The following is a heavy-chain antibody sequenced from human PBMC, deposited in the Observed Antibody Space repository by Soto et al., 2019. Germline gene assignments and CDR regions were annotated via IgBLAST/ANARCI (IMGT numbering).Heavy chain of an antibody. CDR1: GFSLSTSGVG. Sequence: QITLKESGPTLVKPTQTLTLTCTFSGFSLSTSGVGVGWIRQPPGKALEWLAFIYWDDDKRYSPSLKSRLTITQDSYKNQVVLTMTTMDPVDTATYYCAHRRVVPAKGNNWFDTWGQGTLVIVSS. J-gene: IGHJ5*02. V-gene: IGHV2-5*02. D-gene: IGHD2-15*01. CDR3: AHRRVVPAKGNNWFDT. CDR2: IYWDDDK.